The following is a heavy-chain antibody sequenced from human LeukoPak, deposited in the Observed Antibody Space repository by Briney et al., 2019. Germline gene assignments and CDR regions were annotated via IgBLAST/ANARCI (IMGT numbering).Heavy chain of an antibody. CDR2: ISSSSSYI. D-gene: IGHD1-26*01. CDR1: GFTFSSYA. V-gene: IGHV3-21*01. J-gene: IGHJ4*02. CDR3: ARESGSYYPSYYFDY. Sequence: GGSLRLSCAASGFTFSSYAMSWVRQAPGKGLEWVSSISSSSSYIYYADSVKGRFTISRDNAKNSLYLQMNSLRAEDTAVYYCARESGSYYPSYYFDYWGQGTLVTVSS.